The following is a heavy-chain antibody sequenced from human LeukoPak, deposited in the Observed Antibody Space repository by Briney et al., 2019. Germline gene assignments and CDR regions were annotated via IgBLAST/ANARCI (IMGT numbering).Heavy chain of an antibody. CDR3: ARALKYYDILTRYYSPYYYYMDV. Sequence: SETLSLTCTVSGGSISSYYWSWIRQPAGKGLEWIGRIHTGGSTNYNPSLKSRVTMSVDTSKNQFSLKLSSVTAADTAVYYCARALKYYDILTRYYSPYYYYMDVWGKGTTVTVSS. J-gene: IGHJ6*03. V-gene: IGHV4-4*07. D-gene: IGHD3-9*01. CDR2: IHTGGST. CDR1: GGSISSYY.